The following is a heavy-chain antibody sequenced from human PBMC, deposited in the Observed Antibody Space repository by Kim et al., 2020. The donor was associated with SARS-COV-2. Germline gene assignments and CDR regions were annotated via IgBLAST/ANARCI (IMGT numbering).Heavy chain of an antibody. CDR1: GFTFSSYA. V-gene: IGHV3-23*01. D-gene: IGHD2-15*01. CDR3: AKDGVYCSGGSCYSVRTYYFDY. CDR2: ISGSGGST. Sequence: GGSLRLSCAASGFTFSSYAMSWVRQAPGKGLEWVSAISGSGGSTYYADSVKGRFTISRDNSKNTLYLQMNSLRAEDTAVYYCAKDGVYCSGGSCYSVRTYYFDYWGQGTLVTVSS. J-gene: IGHJ4*02.